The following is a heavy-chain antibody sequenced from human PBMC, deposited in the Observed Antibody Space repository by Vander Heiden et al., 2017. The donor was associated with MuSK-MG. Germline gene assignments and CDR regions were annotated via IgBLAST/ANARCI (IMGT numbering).Heavy chain of an antibody. CDR1: GYTFPGYY. CDR2: INPNSGGT. Sequence: QVQLVQSGAEVKKPGASVKVSCKASGYTFPGYYMHWVRQAPGQGLEWMGWINPNSGGTNYAQKLQGRVTMTRDTSISTAYMELSRLRSDETAVYYCARAPPYSSSRYHKGDYWGQGTLVTVSS. J-gene: IGHJ4*02. V-gene: IGHV1-2*02. D-gene: IGHD6-13*01. CDR3: ARAPPYSSSRYHKGDY.